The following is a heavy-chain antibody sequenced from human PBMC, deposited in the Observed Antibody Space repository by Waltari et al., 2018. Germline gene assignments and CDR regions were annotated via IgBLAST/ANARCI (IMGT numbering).Heavy chain of an antibody. D-gene: IGHD3-10*01. CDR1: GGSIRSSSYY. J-gene: IGHJ5*02. V-gene: IGHV4-39*07. CDR2: IYYSGST. Sequence: QLQLQESGPGLVKPSETLSLTCTVSGGSIRSSSYYWGWIRQPPGKGLEWIGSIYYSGSTYYNPSLKSRVTISVDTSKNQFSLKLSSVTAADTAVYYCARDHLWFRELLYRGWFDPWGQGTLVTVSS. CDR3: ARDHLWFRELLYRGWFDP.